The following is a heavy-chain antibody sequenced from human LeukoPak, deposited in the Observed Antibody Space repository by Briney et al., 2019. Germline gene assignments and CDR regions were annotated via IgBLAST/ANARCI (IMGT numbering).Heavy chain of an antibody. J-gene: IGHJ4*02. CDR3: ASLDDSYFDY. Sequence: PSETLSLTCAVYGGSFSGYYWSWIRQPPGKGLEWIGEINHSGSTNYNPSLKSRVTISVDTSKNQFSLKLSSVTAADTAVYYCASLDDSYFDYWGQGTLVTVSS. V-gene: IGHV4-34*01. CDR2: INHSGST. D-gene: IGHD2-21*02. CDR1: GGSFSGYY.